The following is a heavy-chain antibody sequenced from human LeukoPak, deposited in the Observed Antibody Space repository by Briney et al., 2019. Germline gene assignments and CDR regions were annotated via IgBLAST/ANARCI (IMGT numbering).Heavy chain of an antibody. CDR3: ARDLGFGETFDY. D-gene: IGHD3-10*01. V-gene: IGHV3-11*01. J-gene: IGHJ4*02. Sequence: GGSLRLSCAASGFTFSDYYMSWIRQAPGKGLEWVSYISSSGRTIYYADSVKGRFTISRDNAKNSLYLQMSSLRAEDTAVYYCARDLGFGETFDYWGQGTLVTVSS. CDR1: GFTFSDYY. CDR2: ISSSGRTI.